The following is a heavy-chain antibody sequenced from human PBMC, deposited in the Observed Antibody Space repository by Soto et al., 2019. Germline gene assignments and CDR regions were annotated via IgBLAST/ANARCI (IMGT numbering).Heavy chain of an antibody. CDR1: GGTFSSYA. CDR2: IIPIFGTA. J-gene: IGHJ4*02. CDR3: ARENDYVWGSYRSWGFDY. D-gene: IGHD3-16*02. V-gene: IGHV1-69*01. Sequence: QVQLVQSGAEVKKSGSSVKVSCKASGGTFSSYAISWVRQAPGQGLEWMGGIIPIFGTANYAQKFQGRVTITADESTSTSYMELSSLRSEDTAVYYCARENDYVWGSYRSWGFDYWGQGTLVTVSS.